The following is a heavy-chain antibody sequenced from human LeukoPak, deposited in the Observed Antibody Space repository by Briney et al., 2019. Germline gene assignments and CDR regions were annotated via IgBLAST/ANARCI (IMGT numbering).Heavy chain of an antibody. Sequence: GGSLRLSCAASGFTFSSYSMNWVRQAPGKGLEWVSSISSSSSYIYYADSVKGRFTISRDNAKNSLYLQMNSLRAEDTAVYYCAREYYYDSSGRRWFDPWGQGTLVTVSS. D-gene: IGHD3-22*01. CDR1: GFTFSSYS. CDR2: ISSSSSYI. V-gene: IGHV3-21*01. CDR3: AREYYYDSSGRRWFDP. J-gene: IGHJ5*02.